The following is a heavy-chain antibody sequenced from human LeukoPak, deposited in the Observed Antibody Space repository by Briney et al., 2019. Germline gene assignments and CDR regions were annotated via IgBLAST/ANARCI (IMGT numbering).Heavy chain of an antibody. D-gene: IGHD3-16*01. J-gene: IGHJ4*02. CDR1: GGSISSGSYY. CDR2: IYTSGST. Sequence: SETLSLTCTVSGGSISSGSYYWSWIRQPAGKGLEWIGRIYTSGSTNYNPSLKSRVTISVDTSKNQFSLKLSSVAAADTAVYYWARETGGGGIDYWGQGTLVTVSS. V-gene: IGHV4-61*02. CDR3: ARETGGGGIDY.